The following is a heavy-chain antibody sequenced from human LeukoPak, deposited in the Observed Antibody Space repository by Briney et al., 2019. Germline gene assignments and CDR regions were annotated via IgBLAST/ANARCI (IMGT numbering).Heavy chain of an antibody. Sequence: GGSLRLSCAASGFPFISYGMHWVRQAPGKGLEWVTFIRYDGSNKYYVDSVKGRFIISRDNSKNTLYLQMNSLRAEDTAVYYCAKDTVKVTTIRRVPHYMDVWGKGTTVTISS. CDR1: GFPFISYG. CDR2: IRYDGSNK. D-gene: IGHD5-12*01. J-gene: IGHJ6*03. V-gene: IGHV3-30*02. CDR3: AKDTVKVTTIRRVPHYMDV.